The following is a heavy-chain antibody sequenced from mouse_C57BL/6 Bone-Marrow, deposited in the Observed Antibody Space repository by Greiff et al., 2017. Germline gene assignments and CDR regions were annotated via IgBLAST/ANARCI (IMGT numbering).Heavy chain of an antibody. J-gene: IGHJ3*01. CDR3: ARSGAWFAY. V-gene: IGHV1-64*01. D-gene: IGHD3-1*01. Sequence: QVQLKQPGAELVKPGASVKLSCKASGYTFTSYWMHWVKQRPGQGLEWIGMIHPNSGSTNYNEKFKSKATMTVDKSSSTAYMQLSSLTSEDSAVYYCARSGAWFAYWGQGTLVTVSA. CDR2: IHPNSGST. CDR1: GYTFTSYW.